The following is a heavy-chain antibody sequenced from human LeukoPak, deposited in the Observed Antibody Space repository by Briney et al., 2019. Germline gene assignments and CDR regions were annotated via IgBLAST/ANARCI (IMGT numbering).Heavy chain of an antibody. Sequence: GGALRLSCAATGFIFDHYGMYWVRQAPGKGREGVSFTRYDGRDKYYAVSGKGRFTISRDISKSTLYLQMNKLRPEDTAVYYCTRERDNWNGDAFDIWGQGTLVTVSS. D-gene: IGHD1-20*01. CDR3: TRERDNWNGDAFDI. CDR1: GFIFDHYG. J-gene: IGHJ3*02. CDR2: TRYDGRDK. V-gene: IGHV3-30*02.